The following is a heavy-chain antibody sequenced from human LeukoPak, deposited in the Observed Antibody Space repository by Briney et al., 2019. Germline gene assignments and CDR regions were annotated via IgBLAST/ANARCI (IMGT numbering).Heavy chain of an antibody. CDR2: ISAYNGNT. Sequence: ASVKVSCKASGYTFTSYGISWVRQAPGQGLEWMGWISAYNGNTNYAQKLQGRVTMTTDTSTSTAYMELRSLRSDDTAVYYCARAKQYLRNVAADSPYYYYYGMDVWGQGTTVTVSS. J-gene: IGHJ6*02. CDR1: GYTFTSYG. CDR3: ARAKQYLRNVAADSPYYYYYGMDV. D-gene: IGHD4-11*01. V-gene: IGHV1-18*01.